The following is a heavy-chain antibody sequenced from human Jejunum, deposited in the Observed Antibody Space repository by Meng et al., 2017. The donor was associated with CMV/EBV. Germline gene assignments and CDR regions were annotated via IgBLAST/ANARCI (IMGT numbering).Heavy chain of an antibody. CDR1: AGSISGYY. Sequence: QVQVQESCPGLVKSSETLSLTCFVSAGSISGYYWSWIRQPAGKGLEWIGRIYTSGSTHYNPSLKSRLTMSVDLSNNQISLKLRSVTAADTAVYYCARESGSYYWFDPWGQGTLVTVSS. CDR2: IYTSGST. D-gene: IGHD1-26*01. J-gene: IGHJ5*02. CDR3: ARESGSYYWFDP. V-gene: IGHV4-4*07.